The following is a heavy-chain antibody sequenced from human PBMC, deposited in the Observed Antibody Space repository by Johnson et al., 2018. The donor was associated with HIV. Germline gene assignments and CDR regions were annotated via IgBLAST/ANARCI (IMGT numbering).Heavy chain of an antibody. Sequence: VQVVESGGGLVQPGGSLRLSCAASGFTVSSNYMSWVRQAPEKGLEWVSVIYSGGSTYYADSVKGRFTISRDNSKNTLYLQMNSLGAGDTAVYYCAREGSGIAGGGAFDIWGQGTKVTVSS. V-gene: IGHV3-66*01. CDR2: IYSGGST. CDR1: GFTVSSNY. D-gene: IGHD1-26*01. CDR3: AREGSGIAGGGAFDI. J-gene: IGHJ3*02.